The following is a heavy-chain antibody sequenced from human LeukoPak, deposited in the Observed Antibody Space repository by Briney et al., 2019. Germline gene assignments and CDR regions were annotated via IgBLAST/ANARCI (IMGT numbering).Heavy chain of an antibody. CDR2: IYSGGST. D-gene: IGHD3-3*01. Sequence: PGGSLRLSCAASGFTVSSNYMSRVRQAPGKGLEWVSVIYSGGSTYYADSVKGRFTISRDNSKNTLYLQMNSLRAEDTAVYYCASLRFLEWLLEWGQGTLVTVSS. V-gene: IGHV3-53*01. CDR3: ASLRFLEWLLE. J-gene: IGHJ4*02. CDR1: GFTVSSNY.